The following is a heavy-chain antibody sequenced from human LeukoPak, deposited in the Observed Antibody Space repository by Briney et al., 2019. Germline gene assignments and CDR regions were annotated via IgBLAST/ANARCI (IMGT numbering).Heavy chain of an antibody. CDR2: IYYSGST. Sequence: SETLSLTCAVYGGSFSGYYWSWIRQPPGKGLEWIGYIYYSGSTNYNPSLKSRVTISVDTSKNQFSLKLSSVTAADTAVYYCARGGVSIFGVVILDGNFDYWGQGTLVTVSS. J-gene: IGHJ4*02. V-gene: IGHV4-59*01. CDR1: GGSFSGYY. D-gene: IGHD3-3*01. CDR3: ARGGVSIFGVVILDGNFDY.